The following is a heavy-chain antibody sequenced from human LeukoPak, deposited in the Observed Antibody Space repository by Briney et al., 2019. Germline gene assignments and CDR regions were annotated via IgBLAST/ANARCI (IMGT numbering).Heavy chain of an antibody. D-gene: IGHD3-3*01. J-gene: IGHJ6*02. CDR3: ARDGRITIFGVVITRPYYYYGMDV. CDR1: GFTFSSYA. Sequence: GGSLRLSCAASGFTFSSYAMHWVRQAPGKGLEWVAVISYDGSNKYYADSVKGRFTISRDNSKNTLYLQMNSLRAEDTAVYYCARDGRITIFGVVITRPYYYYGMDVWGQGTTVTVSS. CDR2: ISYDGSNK. V-gene: IGHV3-30-3*01.